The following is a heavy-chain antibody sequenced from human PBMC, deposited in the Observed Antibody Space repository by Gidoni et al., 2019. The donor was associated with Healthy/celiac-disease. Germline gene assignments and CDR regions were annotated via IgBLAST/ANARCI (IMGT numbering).Heavy chain of an antibody. CDR1: GYSFTSYW. J-gene: IGHJ3*02. D-gene: IGHD4-17*01. CDR3: ARCFLDYGDYEGAFDI. Sequence: EVQLVQSGAEVKKPGESLKISCKGSGYSFTSYWIGWVRQMPGKGLEWMGIIYPGDSDTRYSPSFQGQVTISADKSISTAYLQWSSLKASDTAMYYSARCFLDYGDYEGAFDIWGQGTMVTVSS. V-gene: IGHV5-51*01. CDR2: IYPGDSDT.